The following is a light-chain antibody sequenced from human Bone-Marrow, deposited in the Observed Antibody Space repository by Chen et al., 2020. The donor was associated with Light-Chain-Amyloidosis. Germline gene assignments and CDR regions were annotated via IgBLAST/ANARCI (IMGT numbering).Light chain of an antibody. J-gene: IGLJ3*02. Sequence: NFMLTQPHSVSESPGKTVIISCTRSSGRIATNYVQWYQQRPGSSPTTVIYEDDQRPSGVSDRFSGSIDRSSNSASRTISGRKTEDEADYYCQSYQGSSQGVFGGGTKLTVL. CDR1: SGRIATNY. V-gene: IGLV6-57*01. CDR3: QSYQGSSQGV. CDR2: EDD.